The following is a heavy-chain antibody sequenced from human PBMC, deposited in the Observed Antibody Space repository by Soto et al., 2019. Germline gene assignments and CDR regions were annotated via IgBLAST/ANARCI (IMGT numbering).Heavy chain of an antibody. V-gene: IGHV1-69*13. J-gene: IGHJ6*02. D-gene: IGHD2-15*01. CDR1: GGTFSSYA. CDR2: IIPIFGTA. CDR3: ARVGGYCSGGSCYYKGAFYYYGMDV. Sequence: SVKVSCKASGGTFSSYAISWVRQAPGQGLEWMGGIIPIFGTANYAQKFQGRVTITADESTSTAYMELSSLRSEDTAVYYCARVGGYCSGGSCYYKGAFYYYGMDVWGQGTTVTAP.